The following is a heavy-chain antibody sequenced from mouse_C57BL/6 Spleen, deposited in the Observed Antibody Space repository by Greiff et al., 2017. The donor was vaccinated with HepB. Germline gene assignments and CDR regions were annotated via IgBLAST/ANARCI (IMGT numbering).Heavy chain of an antibody. Sequence: VQLVESGPELVKPGASVKISCKASGYAFSSSWMNWVKQRPGKGLEWIGRIYPGDGDTNYNGKFKGKATLTADKSSSTAYMQLSSLTSEDSAVYFCAITTAVAPFYWGQGTTLTVSS. CDR3: AITTAVAPFY. V-gene: IGHV1-82*01. J-gene: IGHJ2*01. CDR1: GYAFSSSW. D-gene: IGHD1-1*01. CDR2: IYPGDGDT.